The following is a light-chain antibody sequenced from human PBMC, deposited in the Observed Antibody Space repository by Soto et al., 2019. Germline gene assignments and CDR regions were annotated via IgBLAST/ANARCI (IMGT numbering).Light chain of an antibody. J-gene: IGKJ5*01. Sequence: MYLSASAVSGKKRDRVTITCRASQTISSWLAWYQQKPGKAPKLLIYAASSLQSGVPSRFSGSGSGTDFTDFTLTISSLQPEDFATYYCQQTYMTPITFGHGRRLAIK. CDR1: QTISSW. CDR3: QQTYMTPIT. V-gene: IGKV1-39*01. CDR2: AAS.